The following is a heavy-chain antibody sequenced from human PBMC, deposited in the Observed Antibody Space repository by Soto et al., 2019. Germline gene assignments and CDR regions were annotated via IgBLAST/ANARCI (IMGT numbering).Heavy chain of an antibody. CDR1: GFTFSNAW. CDR3: TTDGALRWPPYYFDY. J-gene: IGHJ4*02. D-gene: IGHD4-17*01. Sequence: EVQLVESGGGLVKPGGSLRLSCAASGFTFSNAWMSWVRQAPGKGLEWVGRIKSKTDGGTIDYAAPVKGRFTISRDDSKNTLYLLMNSLKTEDTAVYYCTTDGALRWPPYYFDYWGQGTLVTVSS. CDR2: IKSKTDGGTI. V-gene: IGHV3-15*01.